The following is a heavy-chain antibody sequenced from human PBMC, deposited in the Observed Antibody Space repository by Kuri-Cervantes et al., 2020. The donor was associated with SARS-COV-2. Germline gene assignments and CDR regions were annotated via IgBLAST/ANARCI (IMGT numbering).Heavy chain of an antibody. CDR2: IYYSGST. CDR3: ARHPSSGWSYYFDY. D-gene: IGHD6-19*01. V-gene: IGHV4-59*08. Sequence: SETLSLTCTVSGGSISSYYWSWIRQPPGKGLEWIGYIYYSGSTNYNPSLKSRVTISVDTSKNQFSLKLSSVTAADTAVYYCARHPSSGWSYYFDYWGQGTLVTVYS. J-gene: IGHJ4*02. CDR1: GGSISSYY.